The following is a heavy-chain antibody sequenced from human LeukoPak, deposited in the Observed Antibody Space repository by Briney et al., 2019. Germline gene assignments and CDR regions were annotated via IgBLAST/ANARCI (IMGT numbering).Heavy chain of an antibody. D-gene: IGHD3-22*01. J-gene: IGHJ4*02. CDR2: ICGSGGMT. V-gene: IGHV3-23*01. CDR3: AKEPNHSSGYCDY. CDR1: GFIFSSLA. Sequence: TGGSLRLSCAASGFIFSSLAMNCVREAPGEGLEWVSGICGSGGMTYYADSVKGRFTGSRDNSKNTFFLQMNSLRAEDTAIYYCAKEPNHSSGYCDYWGQGTLVTVSS.